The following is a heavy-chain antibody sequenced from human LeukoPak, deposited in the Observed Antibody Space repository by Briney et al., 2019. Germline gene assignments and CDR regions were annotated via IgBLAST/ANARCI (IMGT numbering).Heavy chain of an antibody. CDR2: MNPNSGNT. J-gene: IGHJ4*02. Sequence: ASVKVSCKASGYTFTSYDINWVRQATGQGLEWMGWMNPNSGNTGYAQKFQGRVTMTRNTSISTAYVELSSLRSEDTAVYYCASRSHCSGGSCYCFDYWGQGTLVTVSS. D-gene: IGHD2-15*01. CDR3: ASRSHCSGGSCYCFDY. V-gene: IGHV1-8*01. CDR1: GYTFTSYD.